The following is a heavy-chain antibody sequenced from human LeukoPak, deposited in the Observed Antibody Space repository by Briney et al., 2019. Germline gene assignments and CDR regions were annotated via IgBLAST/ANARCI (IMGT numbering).Heavy chain of an antibody. D-gene: IGHD3-10*01. V-gene: IGHV1-8*01. J-gene: IGHJ5*02. CDR1: GYTFTSYD. CDR2: MNPNSGNT. CDR3: AREGLLWFGELLSHNWFDP. Sequence: ASVKVSCKASGYTFTSYDMNWVRQATGQGLEWMGWMNPNSGNTGYAQKFQGRVTMTRNTSISTVYMELSSLRSEDTAGYYCAREGLLWFGELLSHNWFDPWGQGTLVTVSS.